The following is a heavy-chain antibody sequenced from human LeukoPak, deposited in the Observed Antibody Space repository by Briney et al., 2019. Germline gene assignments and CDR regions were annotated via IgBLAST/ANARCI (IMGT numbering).Heavy chain of an antibody. J-gene: IGHJ4*02. CDR3: ARVWAWGSGNYFDN. D-gene: IGHD7-27*01. CDR2: IREDGRTT. CDR1: GFTFDDYA. Sequence: PGGSLRLSCAASGFTFDDYAMHWVRQAPGKGLEWVSLIREDGRTTHYVDSVKGRFTISRDNAKNSLYLQMNSLRVEDTALYYCARVWAWGSGNYFDNWGQGTLVTVSS. V-gene: IGHV3-43*02.